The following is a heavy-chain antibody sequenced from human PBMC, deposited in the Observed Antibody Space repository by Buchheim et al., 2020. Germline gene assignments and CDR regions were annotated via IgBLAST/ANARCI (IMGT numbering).Heavy chain of an antibody. J-gene: IGHJ6*02. CDR3: ARDRAYLSWGRYYGMDV. CDR1: GFTFTSYA. CDR2: ISYDGSKI. V-gene: IGHV3-30-3*01. D-gene: IGHD7-27*01. Sequence: QVQVVESGGGVVQPGRSLRLSCAASGFTFTSYAMHWVRQAPGKGLEWVAVISYDGSKIYYADSVKGRFTISRDNSKNTLYLQVNSLRAEDTSVYYCARDRAYLSWGRYYGMDVWGQGTT.